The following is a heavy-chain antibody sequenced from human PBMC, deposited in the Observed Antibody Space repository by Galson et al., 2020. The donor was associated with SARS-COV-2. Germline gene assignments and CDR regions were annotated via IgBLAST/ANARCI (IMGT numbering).Heavy chain of an antibody. Sequence: ETSETLSLTCTVSSGSISSYYWSWIRQPPGKGLEWIGYIYYSGSTNYNPSLKSRVTISVDTSKNQFSLKLSSVTAADTAVYYCARGLHYYDSSGYYFDYWGQGTLVTVSS. CDR1: SGSISSYY. CDR3: ARGLHYYDSSGYYFDY. CDR2: IYYSGST. D-gene: IGHD3-22*01. V-gene: IGHV4-59*01. J-gene: IGHJ4*02.